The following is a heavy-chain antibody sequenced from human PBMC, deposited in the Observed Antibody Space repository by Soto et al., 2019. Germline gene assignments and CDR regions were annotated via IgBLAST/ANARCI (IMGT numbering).Heavy chain of an antibody. V-gene: IGHV3-23*01. Sequence: GGSLRLSCAASGFTFSRSAMSWARLASGKGLEWVSAISGSGGSTYYADSVKGRFTISRDNSKNTLYLQMNSLRAEDTAVYYCSYGCQTRPPSSAIDVSGQGTTVTLS. CDR2: ISGSGGST. CDR1: GFTFSRSA. CDR3: SYGCQTRPPSSAIDV. J-gene: IGHJ6*02. D-gene: IGHD2-2*01.